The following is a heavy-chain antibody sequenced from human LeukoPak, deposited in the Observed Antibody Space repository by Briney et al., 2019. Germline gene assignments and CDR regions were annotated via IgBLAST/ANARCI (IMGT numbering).Heavy chain of an antibody. Sequence: ASVKVPCKVSGYTLTELSMHWVRQAPGKGLEWMGGFDPEDGETIYAQKFQGRVTMTEDTSTDTAYMELSSLRSEDTAVYYCATRRPYSSGWYEKVTYYYYGMDVWGQGTTVTVSS. CDR3: ATRRPYSSGWYEKVTYYYYGMDV. J-gene: IGHJ6*02. D-gene: IGHD6-19*01. V-gene: IGHV1-24*01. CDR1: GYTLTELS. CDR2: FDPEDGET.